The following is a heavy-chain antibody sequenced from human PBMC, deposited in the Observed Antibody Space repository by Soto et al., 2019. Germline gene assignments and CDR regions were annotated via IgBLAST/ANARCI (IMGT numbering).Heavy chain of an antibody. D-gene: IGHD6-19*01. CDR2: IYYSGST. Sequence: QVQLQESGPGLVKPSQTLSLTCTVSGDSISSEGYFWTWIRQHPGKGLEWIGYIYYSGSTYYNPSLKSRVTISVDTSKSQFSLKLSSVTAADTAVYYCARGLAVTGSRLLTVGWFDPWGQGTLVTVSS. CDR3: ARGLAVTGSRLLTVGWFDP. J-gene: IGHJ5*02. V-gene: IGHV4-31*03. CDR1: GDSISSEGYF.